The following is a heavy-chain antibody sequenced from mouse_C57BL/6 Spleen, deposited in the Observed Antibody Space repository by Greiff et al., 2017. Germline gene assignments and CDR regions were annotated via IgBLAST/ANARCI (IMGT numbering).Heavy chain of an antibody. CDR3: AKNYYGSSYGMDY. V-gene: IGHV2-4*01. J-gene: IGHJ4*01. CDR2: IWSGGST. Sequence: VKLMESGPGLVQPSQSLSITCTVSGFSLTSYGVHWVRQPPGKGLEWLGVIWSGGSTDYNAAFISRLSISKDNSKSQVLLKMSSLQADDTAIYCCAKNYYGSSYGMDYWGQGTSVTVSS. CDR1: GFSLTSYG. D-gene: IGHD1-1*01.